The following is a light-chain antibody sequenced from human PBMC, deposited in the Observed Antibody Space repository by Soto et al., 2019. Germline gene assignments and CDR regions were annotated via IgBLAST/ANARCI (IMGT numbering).Light chain of an antibody. V-gene: IGLV2-14*01. CDR2: DVS. Sequence: QSALTQPASVSGSPGQSITISCTGTSSDVGGYNYVSWYQQHPGKAPKLMIYDVSNRPSGVSNRFSGSKSGNTASLTIYGLPAEDEADYYCSSYTSSSTPRVFGGGTQLTVL. CDR3: SSYTSSSTPRV. CDR1: SSDVGGYNY. J-gene: IGLJ2*01.